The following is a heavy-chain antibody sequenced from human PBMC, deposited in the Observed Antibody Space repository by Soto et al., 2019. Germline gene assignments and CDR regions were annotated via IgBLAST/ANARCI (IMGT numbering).Heavy chain of an antibody. CDR2: IYPGDSDT. V-gene: IGHV5-51*01. CDR3: ARLSGLLWFGELLYGMDV. J-gene: IGHJ6*02. Sequence: GESLKISCNGSGYSFTSYWIGWVRQMPWKGLEWMGIIYPGDSDTRYSPSFQGQVTISADKSISTAYLQWSSLKASDTAMYYCARLSGLLWFGELLYGMDVWGQGTTVTVSS. D-gene: IGHD3-10*01. CDR1: GYSFTSYW.